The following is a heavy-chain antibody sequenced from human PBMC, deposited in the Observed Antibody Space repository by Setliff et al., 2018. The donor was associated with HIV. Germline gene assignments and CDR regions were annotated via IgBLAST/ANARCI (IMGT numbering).Heavy chain of an antibody. V-gene: IGHV4-61*09. D-gene: IGHD5-12*01. CDR2: VYTSGNT. J-gene: IGHJ4*02. CDR3: AGRDGYNRYYFDF. Sequence: PSETLSLTCTVSGASISSGSYYWNWIRQPAGKGLEWIGHVYTSGNTNYNPSPKSRVTISIDTSMNQFSLRLSSVTAADTAVYYCAGRDGYNRYYFDFWGQGTLVTVSS. CDR1: GASISSGSYY.